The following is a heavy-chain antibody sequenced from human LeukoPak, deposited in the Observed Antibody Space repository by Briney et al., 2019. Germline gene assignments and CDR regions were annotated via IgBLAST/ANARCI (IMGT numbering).Heavy chain of an antibody. CDR2: IYPGDSDT. CDR1: GYSFTSYW. CDR3: ARTSYDSSGYYENYYYGMDV. J-gene: IGHJ6*02. Sequence: GESLKISCKGSGYSFTSYWIGWVRQMPGKGLEWMGIIYPGDSDTRYSPSFQGQVTISADKSISTAYLQWSSLKASDTAMYYCARTSYDSSGYYENYYYGMDVWGQGTTVTVSS. D-gene: IGHD3-22*01. V-gene: IGHV5-51*01.